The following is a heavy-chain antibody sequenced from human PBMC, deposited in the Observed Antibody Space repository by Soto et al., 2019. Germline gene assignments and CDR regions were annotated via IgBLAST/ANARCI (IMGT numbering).Heavy chain of an antibody. D-gene: IGHD2-2*01. Sequence: EVQLVQSGAEVKKPGESLKISCKGSGYSFTSYWIGWVRQMPGKGLEWMGIIYPGDSDTRYSPSFQGQVTISADKSISTAYLQWSSLKASDTAMYYCARQCFGVVVPAAMPGQNAGYYYYMDVWGKGTTVTVSS. J-gene: IGHJ6*03. CDR3: ARQCFGVVVPAAMPGQNAGYYYYMDV. CDR2: IYPGDSDT. V-gene: IGHV5-51*01. CDR1: GYSFTSYW.